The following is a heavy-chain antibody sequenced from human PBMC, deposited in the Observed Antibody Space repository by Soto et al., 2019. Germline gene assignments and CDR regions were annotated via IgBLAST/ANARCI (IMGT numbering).Heavy chain of an antibody. J-gene: IGHJ6*02. V-gene: IGHV4-34*01. CDR1: GGSVSGYY. CDR2: INHSGST. CDR3: ARHQGPFLAWFYAYGMDV. D-gene: IGHD3-3*02. Sequence: ETLSLTCAVYGGSVSGYYWSWIRQPPGKGLEWIGEINHSGSTNYNPSLKSRVTISVDTSKNQFSLKLSSVTAADTAVYYCARHQGPFLAWFYAYGMDVCGQGTTVTVSS.